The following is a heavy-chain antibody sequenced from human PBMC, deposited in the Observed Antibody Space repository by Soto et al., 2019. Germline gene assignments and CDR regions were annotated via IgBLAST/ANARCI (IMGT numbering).Heavy chain of an antibody. CDR1: GGSISGPFW. CDR3: ARDIVGVTDY. Sequence: TLSLTCTVSGGSISGPFWWSWVRKPPGKGLEWIGEIYHSGTTNYNPSLKSRLTISVDKSKNQFSLTLRSVTAADTALYYCARDIVGVTDYWGQGALVTVSS. D-gene: IGHD2-21*02. CDR2: IYHSGTT. V-gene: IGHV4-4*02. J-gene: IGHJ4*02.